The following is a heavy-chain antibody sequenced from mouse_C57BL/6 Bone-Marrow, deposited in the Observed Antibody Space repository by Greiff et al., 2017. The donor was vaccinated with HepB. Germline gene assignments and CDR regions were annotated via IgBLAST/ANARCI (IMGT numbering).Heavy chain of an antibody. CDR2: IRSKSSNYAT. Sequence: EVMLVESGGGLVQPKGSLKLSCAASGFTFNTYAMHWVRQAPGKGLEWVARIRSKSSNYATYYADSVKDRFTISRDDSQSMLYLQMNNLKTEDTAMYYCVRGGDYDYDVSWFAYWGQGTLVTVSA. CDR1: GFTFNTYA. V-gene: IGHV10-3*01. D-gene: IGHD2-4*01. CDR3: VRGGDYDYDVSWFAY. J-gene: IGHJ3*01.